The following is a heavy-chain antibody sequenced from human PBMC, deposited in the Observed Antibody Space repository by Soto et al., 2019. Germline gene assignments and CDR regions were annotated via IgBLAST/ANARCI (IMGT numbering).Heavy chain of an antibody. J-gene: IGHJ4*02. CDR2: ISSNGGST. Sequence: PGGSLRLSCSASGFTFSSYAMHWVRQAPGKGLEYVSAISSNGGSTYYADSVKGRFTISRDNSKNTLYLQMSSLRAEDTAVYYCVKTRGTSQAAAGTNFDYWGQGTLVTVSS. D-gene: IGHD6-13*01. V-gene: IGHV3-64D*08. CDR1: GFTFSSYA. CDR3: VKTRGTSQAAAGTNFDY.